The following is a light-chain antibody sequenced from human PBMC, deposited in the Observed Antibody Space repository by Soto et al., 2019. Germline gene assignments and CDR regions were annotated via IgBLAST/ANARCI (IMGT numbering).Light chain of an antibody. Sequence: QPVLTQPPSVSGAPGQRVTISCTGSSSNIGAGYDEDWYQQLPGTAPKLLIYGDTNRPSGVPDRFSGSKSGTSASLAITGLQAEDEADYYCQSYDSSLSGNWVFGGGTKLTVL. CDR3: QSYDSSLSGNWV. J-gene: IGLJ3*02. V-gene: IGLV1-40*01. CDR1: SSNIGAGYD. CDR2: GDT.